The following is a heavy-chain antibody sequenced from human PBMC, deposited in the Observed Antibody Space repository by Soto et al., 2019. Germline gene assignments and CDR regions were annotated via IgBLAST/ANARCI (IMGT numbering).Heavy chain of an antibody. CDR3: ERDPQSIAVDLPFYCGVDV. CDR2: TSSGGTTI. D-gene: IGHD6-19*01. Sequence: QVQLVESGGELAKPGGSLRLSCVGSGFTFSAYDMGWIRQGPGTGLEWVSYTSSGGTTIYYVDTVKGRFTLSRDNAKNSRYLQMDSLRVEDTGVYCCERDPQSIAVDLPFYCGVDVWGQGTMVTVSS. V-gene: IGHV3-11*01. CDR1: GFTFSAYD. J-gene: IGHJ6*02.